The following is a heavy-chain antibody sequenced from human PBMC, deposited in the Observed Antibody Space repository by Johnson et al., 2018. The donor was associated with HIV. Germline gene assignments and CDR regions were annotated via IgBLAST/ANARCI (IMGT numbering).Heavy chain of an antibody. CDR2: IRHDGNNK. CDR1: GFTFSGYG. CDR3: ARGHTRPRSGFDF. Sequence: VQLVESGGGVVQPGWSLRLSCAVSGFTFSGYGMHWVRQTPGKGLEWVAFIRHDGNNKYYGESMKGRLIISRDNSKNMLDLELQSLTTEDTAVYYCARGHTRPRSGFDFWGQGTIVTVSS. J-gene: IGHJ3*01. D-gene: IGHD3-3*01. V-gene: IGHV3-30*02.